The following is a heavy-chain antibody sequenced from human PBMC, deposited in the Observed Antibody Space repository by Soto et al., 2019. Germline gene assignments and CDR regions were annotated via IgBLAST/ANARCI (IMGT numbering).Heavy chain of an antibody. Sequence: QVQLQESGPGLVKPSETLSLTCTVFGGSITSYYWSWIRQPPGKGLEWIAYIYHSGITNYNPSLKSRFTISVDTSKNQFSLKMTSVTAADTAVYYCARLWGGDWFDPWGQGTLVTVSS. CDR2: IYHSGIT. D-gene: IGHD3-16*01. V-gene: IGHV4-59*08. CDR3: ARLWGGDWFDP. J-gene: IGHJ5*02. CDR1: GGSITSYY.